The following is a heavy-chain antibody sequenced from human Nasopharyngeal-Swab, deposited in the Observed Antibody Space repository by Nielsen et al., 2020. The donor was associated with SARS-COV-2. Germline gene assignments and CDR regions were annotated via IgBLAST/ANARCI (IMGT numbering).Heavy chain of an antibody. J-gene: IGHJ4*02. V-gene: IGHV4-30-2*01. CDR2: VYHFGDT. CDR3: ARDLGARNLYFDS. Sequence: WIRQPPGKDMEWIGSVYHFGDTYYNPSLKSRVTLSVDTSKNHFSLELAYVTAADTAVYYCARDLGARNLYFDSWDQATLVTVSS. D-gene: IGHD3-10*01.